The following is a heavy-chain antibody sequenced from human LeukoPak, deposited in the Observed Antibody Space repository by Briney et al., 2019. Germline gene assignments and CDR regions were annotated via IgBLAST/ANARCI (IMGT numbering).Heavy chain of an antibody. CDR1: GFTFSAYW. V-gene: IGHV3-74*01. J-gene: IGHJ6*03. CDR3: AKEVYYYYYIDV. CDR2: INTDGSSP. Sequence: PGGSLRLSCAASGFTFSAYWMHWVRQAPGKGLVWVSRINTDGSSPTYAASVKGRFTISRDNAKNTLYLQMNSLRAEDTAVYYCAKEVYYYYYIDVWGKGTTVTVSS.